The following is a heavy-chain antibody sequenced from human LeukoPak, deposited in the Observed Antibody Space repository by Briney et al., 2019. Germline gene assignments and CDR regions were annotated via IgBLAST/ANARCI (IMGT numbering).Heavy chain of an antibody. V-gene: IGHV3-53*01. CDR1: GFTVSSNY. CDR3: ARGDRGYFDY. CDR2: LYDDGST. J-gene: IGHJ4*02. D-gene: IGHD1-26*01. Sequence: GGSLRLSCAASGFTVSSNYMSWVRQAPGKGLEWVSVLYDDGSTYYADSVKGRFTISRDNSKNTLYLQMNSLRAEDTAVYYCARGDRGYFDYWGQGTLVTVSP.